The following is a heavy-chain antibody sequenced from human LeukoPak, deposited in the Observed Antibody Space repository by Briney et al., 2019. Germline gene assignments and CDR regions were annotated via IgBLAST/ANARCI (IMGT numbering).Heavy chain of an antibody. CDR3: ARGRGRVGATFHNWFDP. J-gene: IGHJ5*02. Sequence: ASVKVSCKASGYTFTDYHMHWVRQAPGQGLEWMGWINPNSGGTNYAGKFQGRVTMTSDTSISTAYMELSRLRSDDTAVYYCARGRGRVGATFHNWFDPWGQGTLVTVSS. V-gene: IGHV1-2*02. CDR1: GYTFTDYH. D-gene: IGHD1-26*01. CDR2: INPNSGGT.